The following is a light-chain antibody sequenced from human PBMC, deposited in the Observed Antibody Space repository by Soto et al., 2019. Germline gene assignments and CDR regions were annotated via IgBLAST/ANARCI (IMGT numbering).Light chain of an antibody. V-gene: IGKV3-15*01. CDR2: GAS. Sequence: EIVMTQSPATLSLSPGERATLSCRASQSIGSNLAWYQQKPGQAPRLLIYGASSRPAVIPASFRGSGSGTDSTLAISSLQSEDFAAYYDQHYNNWPLSFGPGTKVDIK. CDR1: QSIGSN. CDR3: QHYNNWPLS. J-gene: IGKJ3*01.